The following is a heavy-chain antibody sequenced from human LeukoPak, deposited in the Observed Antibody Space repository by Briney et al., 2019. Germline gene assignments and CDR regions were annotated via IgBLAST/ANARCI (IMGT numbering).Heavy chain of an antibody. Sequence: GESLKISCKGSGYSFTSYWIGWVRPMPGKGLEWMGIIYPGDSDTRYSPSFQGQVTISADKSISTAYLQWSSLKASDTAMYYCARQMVRGVSAFDPWGQGTLVTVSS. V-gene: IGHV5-51*01. J-gene: IGHJ5*02. CDR1: GYSFTSYW. D-gene: IGHD3-10*01. CDR3: ARQMVRGVSAFDP. CDR2: IYPGDSDT.